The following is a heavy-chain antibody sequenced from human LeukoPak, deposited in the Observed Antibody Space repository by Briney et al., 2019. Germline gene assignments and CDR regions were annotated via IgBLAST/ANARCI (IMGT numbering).Heavy chain of an antibody. CDR1: GGTFSSYA. Sequence: ASVKVSCKASGGTFSSYAISWVRQAPGQGLEWMGGIIPIFGTANYAQKFQGRVTITADKSTSTAYMELSSLRSEDTAVYYCARGGRFRSGYKAGSDAFDIWGQGTMVTVSS. CDR3: ARGGRFRSGYKAGSDAFDI. J-gene: IGHJ3*02. D-gene: IGHD3-3*01. V-gene: IGHV1-69*06. CDR2: IIPIFGTA.